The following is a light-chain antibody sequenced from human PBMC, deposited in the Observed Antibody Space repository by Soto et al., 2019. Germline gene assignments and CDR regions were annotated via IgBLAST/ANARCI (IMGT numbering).Light chain of an antibody. CDR1: SSNIGAGYD. V-gene: IGLV1-40*01. CDR3: QSYDSSLSGAYV. J-gene: IGLJ1*01. CDR2: GNI. Sequence: QPVLTQPPSVSGAPGQRVTISCTGSSSNIGAGYDVHWYQQLPGTAPKLLIYGNINRPSGVPDRFSGSKSGTSASLAITGLQAEDEADYYCQSYDSSLSGAYVFGTGTKLTVL.